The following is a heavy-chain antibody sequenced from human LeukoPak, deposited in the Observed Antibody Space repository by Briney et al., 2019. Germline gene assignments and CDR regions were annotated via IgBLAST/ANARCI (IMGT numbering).Heavy chain of an antibody. V-gene: IGHV3-7*01. J-gene: IGHJ3*02. CDR3: ARFNSSNDAFDI. CDR1: GFTFSSYW. CDR2: IKQDGSEK. D-gene: IGHD6-13*01. Sequence: GGSLRLSCAASGFTFSSYWMSWVRQAPGKGLEWVANIKQDGSEKYYVDSVKGRFTISRDNAKNSLYLQMNSLRAEDTAVYYCARFNSSNDAFDIWAKGQWSPSLQ.